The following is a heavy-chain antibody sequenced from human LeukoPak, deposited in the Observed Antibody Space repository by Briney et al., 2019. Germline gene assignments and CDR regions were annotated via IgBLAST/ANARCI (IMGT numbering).Heavy chain of an antibody. CDR1: GFIVTSDD. Sequence: PGGSLRLSCAASGFIVTSDDMNWVRQAPGKGLQWVSVINKDVNIYYADSVKGRFIISRDNSKNTLYLQMSSLRVEDTAVYYCAKAPILTGYYLDYWGQGTLVTVSS. J-gene: IGHJ4*02. D-gene: IGHD3-9*01. V-gene: IGHV3-53*01. CDR2: INKDVNI. CDR3: AKAPILTGYYLDY.